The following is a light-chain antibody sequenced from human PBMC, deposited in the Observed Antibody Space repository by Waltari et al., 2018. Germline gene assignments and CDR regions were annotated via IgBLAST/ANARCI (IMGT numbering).Light chain of an antibody. CDR3: QHYVRLPVT. V-gene: IGKV3-20*01. CDR2: ATS. Sequence: EIVLTQSPGTLSLSPGERATLSCRASQSVGRSLAWYQQKPGRAPRLLIYATSNRATGIPDRCSASGSGTDFSLTISRLEPEDFALYYCQHYVRLPVTFGQGTKVEVK. J-gene: IGKJ1*01. CDR1: QSVGRS.